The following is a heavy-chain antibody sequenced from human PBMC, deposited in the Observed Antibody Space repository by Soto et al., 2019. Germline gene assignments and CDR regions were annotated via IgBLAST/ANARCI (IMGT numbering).Heavy chain of an antibody. CDR1: GFTVSRNF. J-gene: IGHJ4*01. Sequence: EVQLVESGGGLIQPGGSLRLSCAVSGFTVSRNFMSWIRQAPGKGLEWVSIIYSGGTTYYADSVKGRFTISGDNSKNTLYLQMNGLRVEDTATYYCARVVLVGATPDYFDHWGQGTLVTVSS. D-gene: IGHD1-26*01. V-gene: IGHV3-53*01. CDR2: IYSGGTT. CDR3: ARVVLVGATPDYFDH.